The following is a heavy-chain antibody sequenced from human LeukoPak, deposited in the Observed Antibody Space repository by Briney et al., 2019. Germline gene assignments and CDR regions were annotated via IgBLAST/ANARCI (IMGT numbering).Heavy chain of an antibody. J-gene: IGHJ4*02. CDR3: ARSAKFGYSSGWYPFDY. V-gene: IGHV5-51*01. Sequence: GESLKISCKGSGYSFTGYWIGWVRQMPGKGLEWMGIIYPGDSDTRYSPSFQGQVTISADKSISTAYLQWSSLKASDTAMYYCARSAKFGYSSGWYPFDYWGQGTLVTVSS. CDR1: GYSFTGYW. D-gene: IGHD6-19*01. CDR2: IYPGDSDT.